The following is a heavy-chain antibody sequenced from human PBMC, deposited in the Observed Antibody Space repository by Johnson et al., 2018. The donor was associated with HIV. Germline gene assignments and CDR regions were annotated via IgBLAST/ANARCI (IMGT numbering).Heavy chain of an antibody. D-gene: IGHD3-22*01. CDR3: AREARIVVVEPSDAFDI. Sequence: MQLVESGGGLVKPGGSLRLSCAASGFTFSDYYMSWIRQAPGKGLEWVSVIYSGGNTYYADSVKGRFTISRDNSKNTLSLQMNSLRVEDTAVYYCAREARIVVVEPSDAFDIWGQGTMVTVSS. V-gene: IGHV3-66*01. J-gene: IGHJ3*02. CDR2: IYSGGNT. CDR1: GFTFSDYY.